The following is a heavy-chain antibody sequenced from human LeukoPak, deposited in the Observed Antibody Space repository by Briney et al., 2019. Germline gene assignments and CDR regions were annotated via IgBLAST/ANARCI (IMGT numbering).Heavy chain of an antibody. V-gene: IGHV4-38-2*02. D-gene: IGHD1-26*01. J-gene: IGHJ3*02. CDR1: RYSISNGYY. CDR2: IFHSGAT. CDR3: ARRVVRPGSVFDI. Sequence: PSETLSPTCTVSRYSISNGYYWGWIRQPPGKGLDWIGSIFHSGATFYNPSLKSRVTISVDTSKNQFSLKLSSVTAADTAVYYCARRVVRPGSVFDIWGQGTMVTVSS.